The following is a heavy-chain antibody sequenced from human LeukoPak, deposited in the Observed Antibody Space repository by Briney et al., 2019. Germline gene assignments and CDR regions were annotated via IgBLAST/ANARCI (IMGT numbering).Heavy chain of an antibody. D-gene: IGHD5-12*01. CDR3: ARDKAWLDP. J-gene: IGHJ5*02. Sequence: SETLSLTCTVSGGSMGSYYWAWIRQPAGKGLEWIGRIYSAGTTPYNPALKSRVTMSIDMSKNQFSLTLRSMTAADTAVYYCARDKAWLDPWGQGTLVTVSS. CDR1: GGSMGSYY. CDR2: IYSAGTT. V-gene: IGHV4-4*07.